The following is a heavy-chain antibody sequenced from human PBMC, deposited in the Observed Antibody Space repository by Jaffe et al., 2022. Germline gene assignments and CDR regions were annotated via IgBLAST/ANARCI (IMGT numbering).Heavy chain of an antibody. CDR1: GGTFSSYA. CDR2: IIPIFGTA. V-gene: IGHV1-69*05. J-gene: IGHJ2*01. Sequence: QVQLVQSGAEVKKPGSSVKVSCKASGGTFSSYAISWVRQAPGQGLEWMGGIIPIFGTANYAQKFQGRVTITTDESTSTAYMELSSLRSEDTAVYYCARSLDYDILTGADWYFDLWGRGTLVTVSS. D-gene: IGHD3-9*01. CDR3: ARSLDYDILTGADWYFDL.